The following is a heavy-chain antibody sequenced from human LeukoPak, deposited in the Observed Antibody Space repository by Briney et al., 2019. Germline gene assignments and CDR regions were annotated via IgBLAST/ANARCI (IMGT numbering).Heavy chain of an antibody. CDR3: ARDQAYYDSSGSIDY. D-gene: IGHD3-22*01. V-gene: IGHV1-2*02. J-gene: IGHJ4*02. CDR2: INPNSGGT. Sequence: GASVKVSCKASGYTFTGYYMHWVRQAPGQGLEWMGWINPNSGGTSYAQKFQGRVTMTRDTSTSTVYMELSSLRSEDTAVYYCARDQAYYDSSGSIDYWGQGTLVTVSS. CDR1: GYTFTGYY.